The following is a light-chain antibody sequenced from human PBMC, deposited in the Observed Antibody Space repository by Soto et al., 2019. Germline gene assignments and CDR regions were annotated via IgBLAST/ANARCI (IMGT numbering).Light chain of an antibody. CDR3: QQYNSERT. CDR2: AAS. J-gene: IGKJ1*01. CDR1: QSISGR. V-gene: IGKV1-5*01. Sequence: DIQMTQSPSTLSASVGDRVTITCRASQSISGRLAWYQQKPGKAPKLLIYAASSLESGVPSRFSGSGSGTEFILTISSLQPGDFATYYCQQYNSERTFGQGTKVEIK.